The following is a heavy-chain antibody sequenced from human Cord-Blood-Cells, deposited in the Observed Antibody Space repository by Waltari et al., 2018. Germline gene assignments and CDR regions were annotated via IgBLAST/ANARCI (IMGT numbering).Heavy chain of an antibody. CDR1: GFTFRSYA. Sequence: EVQLLESGGGLVQPAGSLRLSGAASGFTFRSYAMSWGRRAPGKGLEWVSAISGSGGSTYYADSVKGRFTISRDNSKNTLYLQMNSLRAEDTAVYYCAKGLYSNYNWFDPWGQGTLVTVSS. V-gene: IGHV3-23*01. CDR3: AKGLYSNYNWFDP. D-gene: IGHD4-4*01. CDR2: ISGSGGST. J-gene: IGHJ5*02.